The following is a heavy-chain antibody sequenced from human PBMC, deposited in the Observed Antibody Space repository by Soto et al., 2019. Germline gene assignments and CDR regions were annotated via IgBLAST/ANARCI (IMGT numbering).Heavy chain of an antibody. Sequence: ESGGGVVQPGRSLRLSCAASGFTFSSYGMHWVRQAPGKGLEWVAVIWYDGSNKYYADSVKGRFTISRDNSKNTLYLQMNSLRAEDTAVYYCAREPYYYDSSGYYNRYWYFDLWGRGTLVTVSS. J-gene: IGHJ2*01. D-gene: IGHD3-22*01. CDR2: IWYDGSNK. V-gene: IGHV3-33*01. CDR1: GFTFSSYG. CDR3: AREPYYYDSSGYYNRYWYFDL.